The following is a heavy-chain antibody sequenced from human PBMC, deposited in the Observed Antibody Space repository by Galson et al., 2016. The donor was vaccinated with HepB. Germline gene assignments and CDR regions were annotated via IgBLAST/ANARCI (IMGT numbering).Heavy chain of an antibody. D-gene: IGHD5-18*01. V-gene: IGHV3-23*01. CDR1: GFAFSSYA. CDR2: ISAGGDRT. J-gene: IGHJ4*02. CDR3: AKGRIQLWLRESFDY. Sequence: SLRLSCAASGFAFSSYAMSWVRQAPGKGLEWVSVISAGGDRTNYADSVKGRLTISRDNSNNTLYLQMNSLRAEDTAVYFCAKGRIQLWLRESFDYWGQGTLVTVSS.